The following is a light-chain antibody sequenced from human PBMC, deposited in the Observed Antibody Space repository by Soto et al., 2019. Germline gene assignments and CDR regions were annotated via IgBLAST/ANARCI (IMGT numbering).Light chain of an antibody. CDR1: QSVSSSY. CDR2: RAS. CDR3: QQYRT. Sequence: EIVLTQSPGTLSLSPGERATLSCRASQSVSSSYFAWYQQKPGQPPRLLIYRASSRATGIPDRFSGSGSGTDFTLTISILEPEDFAVYYCQQYRTFGQGTKLEIK. V-gene: IGKV3-20*01. J-gene: IGKJ2*01.